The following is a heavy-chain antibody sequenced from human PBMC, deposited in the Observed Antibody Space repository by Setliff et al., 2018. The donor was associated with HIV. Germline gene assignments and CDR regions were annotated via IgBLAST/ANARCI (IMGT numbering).Heavy chain of an antibody. J-gene: IGHJ6*03. Sequence: PSETLSLTCTVSGGSISSYYWSWIRQPAGKGLEWIGRIYTSGSTNYNPSLKSRVTMSLDTSKKHFSLKLKSVTAADTAVYYCALTGHRLLRGYMDVWGKGTTVTVSS. CDR3: ALTGHRLLRGYMDV. V-gene: IGHV4-4*07. CDR2: IYTSGST. D-gene: IGHD2-15*01. CDR1: GGSISSYY.